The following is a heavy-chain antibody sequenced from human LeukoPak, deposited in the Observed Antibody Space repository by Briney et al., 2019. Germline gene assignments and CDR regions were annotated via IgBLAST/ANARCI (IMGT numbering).Heavy chain of an antibody. Sequence: PGGSLRLSCAASGITFSRFWMSWVRQAPGKGLQWVANINEDGSEKHYVDSVKGRFTISRDNAENSLYLQMNSLRAEDTAVYYCAKGSGRGYSYGLEYWGQGTLVTVSS. CDR3: AKGSGRGYSYGLEY. CDR1: GITFSRFW. D-gene: IGHD5-18*01. V-gene: IGHV3-7*03. CDR2: INEDGSEK. J-gene: IGHJ4*02.